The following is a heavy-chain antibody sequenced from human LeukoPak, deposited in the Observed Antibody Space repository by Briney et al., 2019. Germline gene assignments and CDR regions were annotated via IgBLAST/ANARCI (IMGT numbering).Heavy chain of an antibody. CDR2: IYSGGST. CDR1: GFTVSSKY. CDR3: ARESSGWLQLFDY. J-gene: IGHJ4*02. V-gene: IGHV3-66*01. D-gene: IGHD5-24*01. Sequence: GGSLRLSCAASGFTVSSKYMSWVRQAPRKGLEWVSVIYSGGSTYYADSVKGRFTISRDNSKNTVYLQMNSLRAEDTAVYYRARESSGWLQLFDYWGQGTLVTVSS.